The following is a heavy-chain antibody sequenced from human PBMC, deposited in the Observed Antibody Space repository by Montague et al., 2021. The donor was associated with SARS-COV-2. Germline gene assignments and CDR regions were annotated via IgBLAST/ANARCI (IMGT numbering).Heavy chain of an antibody. D-gene: IGHD3-10*01. CDR2: ISDSGRT. Sequence: SETLSLTCTVSGGSVSSSPYYWGRIRQPPGRGLEWVGSISDSGRTYFSPSLKSRITISVDSSENQFSLRLSSVTAADTAVYYCASSYYYGSGTYVCNYYMDVWGKGTTVTVSS. V-gene: IGHV4-39*01. J-gene: IGHJ6*03. CDR1: GGSVSSSPYY. CDR3: ASSYYYGSGTYVCNYYMDV.